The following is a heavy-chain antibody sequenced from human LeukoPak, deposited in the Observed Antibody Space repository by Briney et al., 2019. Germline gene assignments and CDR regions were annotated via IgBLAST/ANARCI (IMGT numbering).Heavy chain of an antibody. V-gene: IGHV3-15*01. Sequence: GGSLRLSCAASGFTFSNAWMSWVRQAPGKGLEWVGRIKSKTDGGTTDYAVPVKGRFTISRDDSKNTLYLQMNSLKTEDTAVYYCTTSEVGATSLDYWGQGTLVTVSS. CDR1: GFTFSNAW. D-gene: IGHD1-26*01. CDR3: TTSEVGATSLDY. CDR2: IKSKTDGGTT. J-gene: IGHJ4*02.